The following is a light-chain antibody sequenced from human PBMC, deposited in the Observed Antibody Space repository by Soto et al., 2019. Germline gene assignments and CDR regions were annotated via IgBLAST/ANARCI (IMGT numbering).Light chain of an antibody. Sequence: MTQSPATLSVSPGERATLSCRASQSVSSDLAWYQQKPGKAPKLVIYKASSLESGVPSRYSGSGSGTEFTLTISGLQPDDFATYYCQQYNSYPYSFGQGTKLEIK. V-gene: IGKV1-5*03. CDR2: KAS. J-gene: IGKJ2*03. CDR1: QSVSSD. CDR3: QQYNSYPYS.